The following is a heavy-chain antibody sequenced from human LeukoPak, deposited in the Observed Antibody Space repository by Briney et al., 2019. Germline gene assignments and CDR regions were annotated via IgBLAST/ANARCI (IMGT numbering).Heavy chain of an antibody. CDR3: AKRASSGYYSYFDY. Sequence: GGSLRLSCAASGFTFSSYGMSWVRQAPGKGLEWVSATSGSGGSTYYADSVKGRFTISRDNSKNTLYLQMNSLRAEDTAVYYCAKRASSGYYSYFDYWGQGTLVTVSS. J-gene: IGHJ4*02. V-gene: IGHV3-23*01. D-gene: IGHD3-22*01. CDR1: GFTFSSYG. CDR2: TSGSGGST.